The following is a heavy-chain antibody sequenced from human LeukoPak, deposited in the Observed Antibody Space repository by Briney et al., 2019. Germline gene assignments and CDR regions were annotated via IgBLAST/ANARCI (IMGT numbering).Heavy chain of an antibody. V-gene: IGHV4-31*03. CDR2: IYYSGST. Sequence: PSQTLSLTCTVSGGSISSGGYYWSWIRQHPGKGLEWIGYIYYSGSTYYNPSLKSRVTISVDTSKNRFSLKLSSVTAADTAVYYCARVPNSGSYQGITFDYWGQGTLVTVSS. CDR1: GGSISSGGYY. D-gene: IGHD1-26*01. CDR3: ARVPNSGSYQGITFDY. J-gene: IGHJ4*02.